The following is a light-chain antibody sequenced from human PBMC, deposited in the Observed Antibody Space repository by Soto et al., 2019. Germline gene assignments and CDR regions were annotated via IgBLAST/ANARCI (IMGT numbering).Light chain of an antibody. V-gene: IGLV2-14*01. J-gene: IGLJ1*01. CDR1: SNDVGGYNY. CDR2: DVT. CDR3: SSYTSSSTPYV. Sequence: QSALTQPASVSGSPGQSIAISCTGTSNDVGGYNYVSWYQQHPVKAPQLIIYDVTIRPSGVSDRFSGSKSGNTASLTISGLQAEDEADYYCSSYTSSSTPYVFGTGTKVTVL.